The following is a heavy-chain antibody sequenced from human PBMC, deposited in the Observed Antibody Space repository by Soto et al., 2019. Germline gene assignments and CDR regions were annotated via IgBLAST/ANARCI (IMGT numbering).Heavy chain of an antibody. CDR3: ARVQTGYCSGGSCYYDTGHFDY. V-gene: IGHV1-69*13. Sequence: ASVKVSCKASGGTFSSYAISWVRQAPGQGLEWMGGIIPIFGTANYAQKFQGRVTITADESTSTAYMELSSLRSEDTAVYYCARVQTGYCSGGSCYYDTGHFDYWGQGTLVTVSS. CDR1: GGTFSSYA. J-gene: IGHJ4*02. D-gene: IGHD2-15*01. CDR2: IIPIFGTA.